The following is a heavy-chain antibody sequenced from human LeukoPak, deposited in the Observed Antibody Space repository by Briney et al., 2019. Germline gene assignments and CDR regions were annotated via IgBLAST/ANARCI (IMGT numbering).Heavy chain of an antibody. CDR3: ARDMTITGADDY. D-gene: IGHD6-13*01. CDR1: GFTFSSYA. CDR2: ISSSSSYI. Sequence: GGSLRLSCAASGFTFSSYAMSWVRQAPGKGLEWVSSISSSSSYIYYADSVKGRFTISRDNAKNSLYLQMDSLRAEDTAIYYCARDMTITGADDYWGQGTLVTVSS. J-gene: IGHJ4*02. V-gene: IGHV3-21*01.